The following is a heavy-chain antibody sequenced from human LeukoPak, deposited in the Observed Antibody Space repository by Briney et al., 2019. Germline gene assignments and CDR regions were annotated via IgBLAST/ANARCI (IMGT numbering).Heavy chain of an antibody. CDR2: ISGSSSTI. CDR3: ARDGEGHDQGHTFYYDTSGYYYRRTGGRAFDI. D-gene: IGHD3-22*01. V-gene: IGHV3-48*01. J-gene: IGHJ3*02. CDR1: GFTFSSYN. Sequence: PGGSLRLSCAASGFTFSSYNMNWVRQAPGKGLEWVSYISGSSSTIYYADSVKGRFTISRDNAKNSLYLQMNSLRAEDTAVYYCARDGEGHDQGHTFYYDTSGYYYRRTGGRAFDIWGQGTMVTVSS.